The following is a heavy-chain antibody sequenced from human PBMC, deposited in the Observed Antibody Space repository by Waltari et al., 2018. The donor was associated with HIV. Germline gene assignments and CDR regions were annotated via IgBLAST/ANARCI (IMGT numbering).Heavy chain of an antibody. Sequence: QVQLVESGGGVVQPGRPMRLSCVASDFTSSTYAIHWVRQAPGKGLEWVAVISYAATNKYYADSVKGRFTISRDNSKNTLFLQMNSLRVDDTAVYYCARGRGGSYYYFDYWGRGTLVTISS. V-gene: IGHV3-30*01. D-gene: IGHD1-1*01. CDR1: DFTSSTYA. J-gene: IGHJ4*02. CDR3: ARGRGGSYYYFDY. CDR2: ISYAATNK.